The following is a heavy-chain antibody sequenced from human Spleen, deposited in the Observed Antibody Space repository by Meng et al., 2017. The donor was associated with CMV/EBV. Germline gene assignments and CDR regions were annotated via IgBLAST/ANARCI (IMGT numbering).Heavy chain of an antibody. CDR3: AISLGNPGVDY. CDR2: IKQDGSEK. Sequence: GESLKISCEASGFTFNIYAMNWVRQAPGKGLEWVANIKQDGSEKYYLDSVKGRFTISRDNAKNSLYLQMNSLRAEDTAVYYCAISLGNPGVDYWGQGTLVTVSS. CDR1: GFTFNIYA. J-gene: IGHJ4*02. V-gene: IGHV3-7*01.